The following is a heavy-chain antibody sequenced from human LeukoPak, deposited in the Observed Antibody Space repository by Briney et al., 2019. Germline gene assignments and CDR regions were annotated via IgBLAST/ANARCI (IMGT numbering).Heavy chain of an antibody. CDR2: INHSGST. D-gene: IGHD3-22*01. CDR3: ARMRPPHYYDSRGYLIDY. CDR1: GGSFSGYY. Sequence: SETLSLTCAVYGGSFSGYYWSWIRQPPGKGLEWIGEINHSGSTNYNPSLKSRVTISIDTSKKQFSLNLRSVTAADTAVYFCARMRPPHYYDSRGYLIDYWGQGTLVTVSS. V-gene: IGHV4-34*01. J-gene: IGHJ4*02.